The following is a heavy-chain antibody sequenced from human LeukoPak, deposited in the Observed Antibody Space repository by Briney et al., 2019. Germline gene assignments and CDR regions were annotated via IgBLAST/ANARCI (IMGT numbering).Heavy chain of an antibody. Sequence: ASVKVSCKASGYTFTSYDINWVRQATGQGLEWMGWMNPNSGNTGYAQKFQGRVTMTRNTSISTAYMELSSLRSEDTAVYYCARALGYCSSTSCYGYWFDPWGQGTLVTVSS. D-gene: IGHD2-2*01. CDR3: ARALGYCSSTSCYGYWFDP. J-gene: IGHJ5*02. V-gene: IGHV1-8*01. CDR1: GYTFTSYD. CDR2: MNPNSGNT.